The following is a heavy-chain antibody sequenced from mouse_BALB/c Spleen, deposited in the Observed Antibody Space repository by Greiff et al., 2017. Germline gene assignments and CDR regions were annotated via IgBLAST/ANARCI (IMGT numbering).Heavy chain of an antibody. CDR2: IDPSDSET. CDR3: ARPYGSSWDYFDY. J-gene: IGHJ2*01. Sequence: QVQLQQPGAELVKPGAPVKLSCKASGYTFTSYWMNWVKQRPGRGLEWIGRIDPSDSETHYNQKFKDKATLTVDKSSSTAYIQLSSLTSEDSAVYYCARPYGSSWDYFDYWGQGTTLTVSS. D-gene: IGHD1-1*01. CDR1: GYTFTSYW. V-gene: IGHV1-69*02.